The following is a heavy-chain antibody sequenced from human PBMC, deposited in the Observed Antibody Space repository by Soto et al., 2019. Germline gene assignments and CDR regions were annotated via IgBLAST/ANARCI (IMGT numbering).Heavy chain of an antibody. CDR1: GFNFDDFA. CDR2: ISWEGGSI. Sequence: LRLSCAGSGFNFDDFAMHWVRQAPGKGLEWVSGISWEGGSIGYADSVKGRFIISRDNAKNSLFLQMNSLTAEDTALYYCAKDHDEDFGYDLDYFNSWGQGTQVTVSS. D-gene: IGHD3-3*01. CDR3: AKDHDEDFGYDLDYFNS. J-gene: IGHJ4*02. V-gene: IGHV3-9*01.